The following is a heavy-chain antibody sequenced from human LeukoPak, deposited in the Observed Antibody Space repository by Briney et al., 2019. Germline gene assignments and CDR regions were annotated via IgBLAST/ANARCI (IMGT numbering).Heavy chain of an antibody. CDR2: ISGSGGST. CDR3: AKDLPEGYMTRSRRGIFDY. CDR1: GFTFSSYG. Sequence: PGGSLRLSCAASGFTFSSYGMSWVRQAPGKGLEWVSAISGSGGSTYYADSVKGRFTISRDNSKNTLYLQMNSLRAEDTAVYYCAKDLPEGYMTRSRRGIFDYWGQGTLVTVSS. J-gene: IGHJ4*02. D-gene: IGHD5-24*01. V-gene: IGHV3-23*01.